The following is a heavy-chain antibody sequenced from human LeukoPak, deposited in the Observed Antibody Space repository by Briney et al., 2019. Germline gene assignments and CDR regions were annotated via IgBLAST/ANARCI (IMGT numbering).Heavy chain of an antibody. Sequence: ASVKVSCTASGYTFTSYDINWVQQATGQGLEWMGWMNPNSGNTGYAQKFQGRVTMTRNTSISTAYMELSSLRSEDTAVYYCARVLRYCSSTSCYTKVAAFDIWGQGTMVTVSS. CDR1: GYTFTSYD. V-gene: IGHV1-8*01. D-gene: IGHD2-2*02. J-gene: IGHJ3*02. CDR2: MNPNSGNT. CDR3: ARVLRYCSSTSCYTKVAAFDI.